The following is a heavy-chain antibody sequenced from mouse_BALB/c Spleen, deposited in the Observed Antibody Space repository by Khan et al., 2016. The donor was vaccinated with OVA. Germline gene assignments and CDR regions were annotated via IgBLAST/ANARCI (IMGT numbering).Heavy chain of an antibody. CDR1: GYTFTDYS. CDR2: INTETGEP. CDR3: ARGGYDGYYYAMDY. J-gene: IGHJ4*01. Sequence: QIQLVQSGPELKKPGETVRISCKASGYTFTDYSMHWVMQAPGKGLKWMGWINTETGEPTYADGFKGQFAFSLESSASTAYLQINDLKNEDTATYFGARGGYDGYYYAMDYWGQGTSGTVSS. D-gene: IGHD2-2*01. V-gene: IGHV9-2-1*01.